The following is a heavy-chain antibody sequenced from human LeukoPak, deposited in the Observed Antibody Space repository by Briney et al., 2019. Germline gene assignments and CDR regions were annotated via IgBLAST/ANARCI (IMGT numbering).Heavy chain of an antibody. CDR2: ISSSGSTI. Sequence: GGSLRLSCAASGFTFSDYYMSWIRQAPGKGLEWVSYISSSGSTIYYADSVKGRFTISRDNAKNSLYLQMNSLRAEDTAVYYCXXMLKYDYVWGSYRYPPDYWGQGTLVTVSS. D-gene: IGHD3-16*02. J-gene: IGHJ4*02. CDR1: GFTFSDYY. CDR3: XXMLKYDYVWGSYRYPPDY. V-gene: IGHV3-11*01.